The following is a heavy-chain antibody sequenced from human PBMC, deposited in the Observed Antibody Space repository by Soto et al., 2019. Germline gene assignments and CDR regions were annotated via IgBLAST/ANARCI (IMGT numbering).Heavy chain of an antibody. J-gene: IGHJ4*02. CDR2: ISGYDGNI. V-gene: IGHV1-18*01. D-gene: IGHD1-26*01. Sequence: QVHLVQSGAEVKKPGASVKVSCKASGYIFTSYGISWLRQAPGQGLEWMGWISGYDGNINYAQRIQGRVTMTTDTSTSTAYMELRSLRSDDTAVYYCAREWELLGVDYFEYWGQGTLVTVSS. CDR3: AREWELLGVDYFEY. CDR1: GYIFTSYG.